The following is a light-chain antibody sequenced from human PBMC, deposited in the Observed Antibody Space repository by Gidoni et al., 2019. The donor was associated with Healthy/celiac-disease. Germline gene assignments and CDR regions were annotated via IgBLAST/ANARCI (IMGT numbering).Light chain of an antibody. CDR1: QSVLYSSNNKND. Sequence: DIVMTQSPDSLAVSLGERATINCKSSQSVLYSSNNKNDLAWYQQKPGQPPKLLIYWASTRESGVPDRVSGSGSGTDFTLTISSLQAEDVAVYYCQQYYSTPPMFGQGTKVEIK. CDR2: WAS. CDR3: QQYYSTPPM. V-gene: IGKV4-1*01. J-gene: IGKJ1*01.